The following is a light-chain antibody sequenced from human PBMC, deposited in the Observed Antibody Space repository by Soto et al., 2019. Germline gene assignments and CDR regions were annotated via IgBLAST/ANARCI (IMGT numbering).Light chain of an antibody. CDR3: QQSYTTGT. V-gene: IGKV1-39*01. CDR2: AAS. CDR1: QSITSY. Sequence: DIQLSQAPSSLSASVGDRVTITCRASQSITSYLNWYQQKPGKAPKLXXXAASSLQSGVPSRFSGSGSGTDFXLTIGGRQPAHFETYYLQQSYTTGTLGQGT. J-gene: IGKJ1*01.